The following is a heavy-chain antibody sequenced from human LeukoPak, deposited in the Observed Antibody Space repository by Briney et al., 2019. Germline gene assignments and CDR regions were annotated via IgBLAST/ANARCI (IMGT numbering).Heavy chain of an antibody. D-gene: IGHD4-17*01. CDR1: GYSFSTYW. V-gene: IGHV5-51*01. Sequence: GESLKISCKTSGYSFSTYWIGWVRQMPGKGLEWMGIIFPGDSDTTYSPSFQGQVTISADKSISTAYLQWSSLKASDTAMYYCARHHGDFSDYYYYGMDVWGQGTTVTVSS. J-gene: IGHJ6*02. CDR3: ARHHGDFSDYYYYGMDV. CDR2: IFPGDSDT.